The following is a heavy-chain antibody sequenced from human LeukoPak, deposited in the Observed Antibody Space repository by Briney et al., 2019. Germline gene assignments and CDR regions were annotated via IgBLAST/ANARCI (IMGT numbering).Heavy chain of an antibody. CDR2: ISGSGGST. J-gene: IGHJ4*02. Sequence: GGSLRLSCAASGFTFSSYAMSWVRQAPGKGLEWVSAISGSGGSTYYADSVKGRFTISRDNSKNTLYLQMNSLRAEDTAVYYCAKATIFGVVIMWSYFDYWGQGTLVTVSS. V-gene: IGHV3-23*01. CDR3: AKATIFGVVIMWSYFDY. CDR1: GFTFSSYA. D-gene: IGHD3-3*01.